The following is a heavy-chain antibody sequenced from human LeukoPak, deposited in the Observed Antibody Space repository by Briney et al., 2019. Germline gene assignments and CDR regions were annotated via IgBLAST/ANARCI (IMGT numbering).Heavy chain of an antibody. J-gene: IGHJ4*02. Sequence: GGSLRLSCAASRFTFSSYGMHWVRQAPGKGLEWVAFIRYDGSNRYYADSVKGRFTISRDNSKNTLYLQMNSLRAEDTAVYYCAKDRGSGSYQNPFDYWGQGTLVTVSS. V-gene: IGHV3-30*02. CDR2: IRYDGSNR. CDR1: RFTFSSYG. D-gene: IGHD3-10*01. CDR3: AKDRGSGSYQNPFDY.